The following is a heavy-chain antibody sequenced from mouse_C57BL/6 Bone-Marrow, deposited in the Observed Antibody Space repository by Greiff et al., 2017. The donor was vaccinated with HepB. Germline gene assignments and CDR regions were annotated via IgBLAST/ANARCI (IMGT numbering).Heavy chain of an antibody. CDR2: INPYNGGT. Sequence: EVQLQESGPVLVKPGASVKMSCKASGYTFTDYYMNWVKQSHGKSLEWIGVINPYNGGTSYNQKFKGKGTLTVDKSSSTDYMEINSLTSEDSAVYYCARGRNYYGSSLFAYWGQGTLVTVSA. CDR3: ARGRNYYGSSLFAY. J-gene: IGHJ3*01. D-gene: IGHD1-1*01. V-gene: IGHV1-19*01. CDR1: GYTFTDYY.